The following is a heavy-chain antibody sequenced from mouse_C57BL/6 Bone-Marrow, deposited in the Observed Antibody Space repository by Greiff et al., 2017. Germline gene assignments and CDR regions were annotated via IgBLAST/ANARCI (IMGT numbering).Heavy chain of an antibody. Sequence: VQLQQSGAELVRPGASVTLSCKASGYTFTDYEMHWVKQTHVHGLEWIGAFDPDTGGPAYNQKFKGKAILTVDKSSSTAYMELRSRTSEDSAVYYCARGGVIHWYFDVWGTGTTVTVSA. CDR2: FDPDTGGP. J-gene: IGHJ1*03. CDR3: ARGGVIHWYFDV. CDR1: GYTFTDYE. D-gene: IGHD2-1*01. V-gene: IGHV1-15*01.